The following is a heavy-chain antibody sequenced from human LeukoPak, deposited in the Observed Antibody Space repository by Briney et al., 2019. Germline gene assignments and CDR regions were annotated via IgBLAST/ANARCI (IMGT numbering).Heavy chain of an antibody. CDR2: FDPEDGET. CDR3: ATGAPGIAAPFDP. Sequence: GGSLRLSCAASGFTFSSYGMHWVRQAPGKGLEWMGGFDPEDGETIYAQKFQGRVTMTEDTSTDTAYMELSSLRSEDTAVYYCATGAPGIAAPFDPWGQGTLVTVSS. J-gene: IGHJ5*02. CDR1: GFTFSSYG. V-gene: IGHV1-24*01. D-gene: IGHD6-13*01.